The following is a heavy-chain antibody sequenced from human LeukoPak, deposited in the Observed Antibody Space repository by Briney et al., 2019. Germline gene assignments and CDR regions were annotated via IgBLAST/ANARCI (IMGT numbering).Heavy chain of an antibody. J-gene: IGHJ3*02. CDR3: ARVGYYDSSGYYDDAFDI. Sequence: GGSLRLSCAAPGFTFSSYWMSWVRQAPGKGLEWVANIKQDGSEKYYVDSVKGRFTISRDNAKNSLYLQMNSLRAEDTAVYYCARVGYYDSSGYYDDAFDIWGQGTMVTVSS. CDR1: GFTFSSYW. D-gene: IGHD3-22*01. V-gene: IGHV3-7*01. CDR2: IKQDGSEK.